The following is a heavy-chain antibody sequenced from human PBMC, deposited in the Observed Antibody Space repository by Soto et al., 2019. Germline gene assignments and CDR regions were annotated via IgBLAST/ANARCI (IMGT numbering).Heavy chain of an antibody. CDR2: IDKEGNSA. V-gene: IGHV3-74*01. D-gene: IGHD2-8*01. Sequence: EVHLVESGGGLVQPGGSLRLSCVASGFTFSGHWMHWVRQAPGKGLEWVSRIDKEGNSATYADSVRGRFSISRDNARSTLYLQMNSLRAEDTAVYYCARDMYYNQADHWGQGTLVSVSS. CDR1: GFTFSGHW. J-gene: IGHJ4*02. CDR3: ARDMYYNQADH.